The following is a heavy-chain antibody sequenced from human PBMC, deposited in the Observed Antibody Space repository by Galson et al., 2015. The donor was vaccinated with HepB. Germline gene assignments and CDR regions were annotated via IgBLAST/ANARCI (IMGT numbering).Heavy chain of an antibody. D-gene: IGHD6-25*01. V-gene: IGHV3-74*01. CDR1: GFTFSDYW. CDR3: AVRGGS. J-gene: IGHJ1*01. CDR2: IKSDGITT. Sequence: SLRLSCAASGFTFSDYWMHWVRQAPGGGLLWVSLIKSDGITTAYADSVKGRFFISRDNAKNTLYLQMNSLRDEDTAVYYCAVRGGSGGQGTQVTVSS.